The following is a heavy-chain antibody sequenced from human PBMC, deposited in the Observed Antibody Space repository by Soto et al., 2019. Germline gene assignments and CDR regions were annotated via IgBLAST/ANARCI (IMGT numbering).Heavy chain of an antibody. CDR1: GFSFNTYW. CDR2: INPDGFRK. CDR3: ARWESSDWYLGV. J-gene: IGHJ4*02. V-gene: IGHV3-7*03. Sequence: PGGSLRLSCAAAGFSFNTYWMSWVRHAPGKGLERVASINPDGFRKYFADSVKGRFTISRDSAENSLYLQMISLRAEDTAVYYCARWESSDWYLGVWGQGTLVTVSS. D-gene: IGHD6-19*01.